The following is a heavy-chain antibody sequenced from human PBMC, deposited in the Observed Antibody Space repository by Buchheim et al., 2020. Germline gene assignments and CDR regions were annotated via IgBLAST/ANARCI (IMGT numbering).Heavy chain of an antibody. J-gene: IGHJ5*02. CDR3: ARDIRLYYYDSSGYNWFDP. Sequence: QVQLQESGPGLVKPSGTLSLTCAVSGGSISSSNWWSWVRQPPGKGLEWIGEIYHSGSTNYNPSLKSRVTISVDKSKNQLSPKLSSVTAADTAVYYYARDIRLYYYDSSGYNWFDPWGQGTL. CDR2: IYHSGST. D-gene: IGHD3-22*01. CDR1: GGSISSSNW. V-gene: IGHV4-4*02.